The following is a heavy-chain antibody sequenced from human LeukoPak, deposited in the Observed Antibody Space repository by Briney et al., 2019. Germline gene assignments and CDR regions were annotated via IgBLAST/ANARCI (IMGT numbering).Heavy chain of an antibody. D-gene: IGHD5-18*01. V-gene: IGHV4-61*02. CDR3: ARASSYGFFVIDY. CDR2: IYTSGST. Sequence: SQTLSLTCTVSGGSISSGSYYWSWIRQPAGKGLEWIGRIYTSGSTNYNPSLKSRVTISVDTSKNQFSLKLSSVTAADTAVYYCARASSYGFFVIDYWGQGTLVTVS. J-gene: IGHJ4*02. CDR1: GGSISSGSYY.